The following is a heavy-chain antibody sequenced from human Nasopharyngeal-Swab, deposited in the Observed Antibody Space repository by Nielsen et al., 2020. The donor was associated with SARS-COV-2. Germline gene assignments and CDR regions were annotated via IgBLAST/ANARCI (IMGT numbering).Heavy chain of an antibody. CDR3: ARAGILWGINAFDI. CDR1: GGSISSGGYY. J-gene: IGHJ3*02. CDR2: IYYSGST. D-gene: IGHD2-21*01. V-gene: IGHV4-30-4*08. Sequence: LRLSCAVSGGSISSGGYYWSWIRQHPGKGLEWIGYIYYSGSTYYNPSLKSRVTISVDTSKNQFSLKLSSVTAADTAVYYCARAGILWGINAFDIWGQGTMVTVSS.